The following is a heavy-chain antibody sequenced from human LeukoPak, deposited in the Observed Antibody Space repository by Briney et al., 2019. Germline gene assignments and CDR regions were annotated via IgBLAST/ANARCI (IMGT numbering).Heavy chain of an antibody. Sequence: SETLSLTCIVSGGSISSISSNNYHWGWIRQPPGKGLEWIGSIYYSGSTYYNPSLKSRVTISVDTSKNQFSLKLSSVTAADTAVYYCARLVDTAMGYFDYWGQGTLVTVSS. J-gene: IGHJ4*02. CDR1: GGSISSISSNNYH. CDR2: IYYSGST. D-gene: IGHD5-18*01. CDR3: ARLVDTAMGYFDY. V-gene: IGHV4-39*01.